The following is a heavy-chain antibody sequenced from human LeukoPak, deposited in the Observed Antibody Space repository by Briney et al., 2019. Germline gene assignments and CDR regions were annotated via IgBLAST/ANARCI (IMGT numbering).Heavy chain of an antibody. CDR2: IHRSGSP. CDR1: LDSTTSNF. D-gene: IGHD1-14*01. Sequence: SETLSLTCTVSLDSTTSNFWSWVRQPPGKGLEWIGEIHRSGSPNYNSSLQSRVTISIDRSRNQIVLELSSVTAADTALYYCAREILGGFNPGAYWGQGTLVTVSS. J-gene: IGHJ4*02. CDR3: AREILGGFNPGAY. V-gene: IGHV4-4*02.